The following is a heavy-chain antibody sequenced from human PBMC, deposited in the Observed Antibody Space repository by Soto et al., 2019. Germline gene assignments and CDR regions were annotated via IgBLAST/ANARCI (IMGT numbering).Heavy chain of an antibody. V-gene: IGHV3-74*01. CDR2: LNGDGSNT. CDR3: ARGVRGYYYMDV. D-gene: IGHD3-10*01. J-gene: IGHJ6*03. CDR1: GFTFSSFW. Sequence: EVQLVESGGGLVQPGGSLRLSCAASGFTFSSFWMHWVRQAPGKGLVWVSRLNGDGSNTNYADSVRGRFTISRDNAMNTLYLQMNSLGVDDTAVYYSARGVRGYYYMDVWGEGTTVTVSS.